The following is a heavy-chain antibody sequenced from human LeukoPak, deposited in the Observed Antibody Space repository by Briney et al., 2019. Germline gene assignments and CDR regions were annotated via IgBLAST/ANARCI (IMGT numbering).Heavy chain of an antibody. J-gene: IGHJ4*02. D-gene: IGHD6-19*01. CDR3: ARGSTYSSGWYTGFDY. Sequence: GGSLRLSCAGSGFTFSSYSMNWVRQAPGKGLEWVSSVTSSSSYIYYADSVKGRFTISRDNAKKSVYLQMNSLRAEDTAVYYCARGSTYSSGWYTGFDYWGQGTLVTVSS. CDR2: VTSSSSYI. V-gene: IGHV3-21*01. CDR1: GFTFSSYS.